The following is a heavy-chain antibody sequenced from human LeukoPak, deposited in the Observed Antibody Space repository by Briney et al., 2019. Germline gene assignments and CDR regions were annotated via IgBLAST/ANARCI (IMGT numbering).Heavy chain of an antibody. J-gene: IGHJ4*02. CDR3: ARGSYDSSGQFDY. Sequence: GGSLRLSCAASGFTFSDYVMNWVRQAPGKGLEWVSYISTHGNYIYYADSLKGRFTISRDNAENSLFLQMNSLRAEDTAVYYCARGSYDSSGQFDYWGQGTLVIVSS. CDR1: GFTFSDYV. V-gene: IGHV3-21*01. CDR2: ISTHGNYI. D-gene: IGHD3-22*01.